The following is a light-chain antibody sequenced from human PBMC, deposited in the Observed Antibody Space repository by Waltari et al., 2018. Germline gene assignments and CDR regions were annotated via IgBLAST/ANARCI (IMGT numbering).Light chain of an antibody. J-gene: IGKJ1*01. CDR1: QSISSY. V-gene: IGKV1-39*01. Sequence: DIQMTQSPSSLSASVGDRVTITCRAIQSISSYLNWDQQKPGKAPKLLIYAASSLQSWVPSRFSSSCSGTDFTLTISSLQPEDFATYYCQQSYSTLSWTFGQGTKVEIK. CDR3: QQSYSTLSWT. CDR2: AAS.